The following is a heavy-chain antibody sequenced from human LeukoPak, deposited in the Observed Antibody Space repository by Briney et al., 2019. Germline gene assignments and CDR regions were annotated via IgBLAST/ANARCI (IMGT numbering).Heavy chain of an antibody. CDR1: GGSISSSSYY. Sequence: SETLSLTCTVSGGSISSSSYYWGWIRQPPGKGLEWIGSIYYSGSTYYNPSLKSRVTISVDTSKNQFSPKLSSVTAADTAVYYCASPYYYDSSGYYYWGQGTLVTVSS. CDR3: ASPYYYDSSGYYY. CDR2: IYYSGST. J-gene: IGHJ4*02. V-gene: IGHV4-39*07. D-gene: IGHD3-22*01.